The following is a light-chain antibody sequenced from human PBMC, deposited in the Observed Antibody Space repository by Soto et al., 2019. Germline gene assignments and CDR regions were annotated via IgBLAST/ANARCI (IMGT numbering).Light chain of an antibody. V-gene: IGKV3-20*01. J-gene: IGKJ2*01. CDR1: QSVNSNY. CDR3: QRYGSSPLYT. CDR2: GTS. Sequence: EIVLTQSPGTLSLSPGERATFSCRASQSVNSNYLAWYQQRPGLAPMLLIYGTSNRATGIPDRFSGSGSGTDFTLTISRLEPEDFAVYYCQRYGSSPLYTFGQGTKLEIK.